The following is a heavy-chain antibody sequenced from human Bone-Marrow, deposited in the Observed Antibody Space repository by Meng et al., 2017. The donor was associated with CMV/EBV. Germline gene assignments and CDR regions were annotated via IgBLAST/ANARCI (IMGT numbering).Heavy chain of an antibody. V-gene: IGHV3-33*06. Sequence: GGSLRLSCAASGFTFSSYGMHWVRQAPGKGLEWVPVIWYDGSNKYYADSVKGRFTISRDNSKNTLYLQMNSLRAEDTAVYYCAKDSGYCSSTSCYTFDYWGQGTLVTVSS. CDR2: IWYDGSNK. CDR3: AKDSGYCSSTSCYTFDY. D-gene: IGHD2-2*02. CDR1: GFTFSSYG. J-gene: IGHJ4*02.